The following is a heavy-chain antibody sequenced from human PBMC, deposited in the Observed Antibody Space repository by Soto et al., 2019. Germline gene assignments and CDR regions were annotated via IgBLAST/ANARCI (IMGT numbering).Heavy chain of an antibody. CDR3: ARCYCSVGSCYACWHFDL. CDR2: ISASTRNT. Sequence: QVQLVQSGAEVKKPGASVKVSCQASGYTFTNYAISWVRQAPGQGLEWMGWISASTRNTDQAQNFQGRVTMTIDTTTNTANMERRSLRSDDTAVYYCARCYCSVGSCYACWHFDLWGRGTLVTVSS. D-gene: IGHD2-15*01. CDR1: GYTFTNYA. J-gene: IGHJ2*01. V-gene: IGHV1-18*01.